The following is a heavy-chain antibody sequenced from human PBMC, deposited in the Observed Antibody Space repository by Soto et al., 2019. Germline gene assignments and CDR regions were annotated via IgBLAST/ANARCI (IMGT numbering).Heavy chain of an antibody. CDR2: ISGSGGST. CDR3: AKDQYDYVWGSYPLFDY. CDR1: GFTFSSYA. D-gene: IGHD3-16*02. V-gene: IGHV3-23*01. Sequence: GGSLRLSCAASGFTFSSYAMSWVRQAPGKGLEWVSAISGSGGSTYYADSVKGRFTISRDNSKNTLYLQMNSLRAEDTAVYYCAKDQYDYVWGSYPLFDYWGQGTLVTVSS. J-gene: IGHJ4*02.